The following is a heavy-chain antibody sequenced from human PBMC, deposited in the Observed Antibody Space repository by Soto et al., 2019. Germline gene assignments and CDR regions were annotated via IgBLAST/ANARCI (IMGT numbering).Heavy chain of an antibody. CDR1: GFTFISYS. Sequence: GGSLRLSGAASGFTFISYSINWVRQAPGKGLEWVSSISSSSSYIYYADSVKGRFTISRDNAKNSLYLQMNSLRAEDTAVYYCARARPAYDYIPNPDYWGQGTLVTVSS. D-gene: IGHD3-16*01. J-gene: IGHJ4*02. CDR2: ISSSSSYI. CDR3: ARARPAYDYIPNPDY. V-gene: IGHV3-21*01.